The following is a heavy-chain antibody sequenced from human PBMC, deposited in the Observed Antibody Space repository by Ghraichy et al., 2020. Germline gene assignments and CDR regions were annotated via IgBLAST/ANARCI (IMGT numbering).Heavy chain of an antibody. D-gene: IGHD7-27*01. CDR1: GYSFTSYW. V-gene: IGHV5-51*01. CDR2: IYPGDSDT. CDR3: ARAQYWGSVQDDAFAI. Sequence: GESLNISCKGSGYSFTSYWIAWVRQMPGKGLEWMGIIYPGDSDTIYSPSFQGQVTISADKSISTAYLQWSSLKASDTAMYYCARAQYWGSVQDDAFAIWGQGTMVTVSS. J-gene: IGHJ3*02.